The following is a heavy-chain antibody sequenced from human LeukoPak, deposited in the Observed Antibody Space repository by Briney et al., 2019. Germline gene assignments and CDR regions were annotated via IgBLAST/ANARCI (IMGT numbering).Heavy chain of an antibody. CDR2: IYYSGST. Sequence: PSETLSLTCTVSGGSINSYYWSWIRQPPGKGLEWIGYIYYSGSTNDNPSLKSRVTISVDTSKNQFSLKLTSVTAADTAVYYCARGGNYYGSGSYLSYFDYWGQGTLVTVPS. J-gene: IGHJ4*02. CDR1: GGSINSYY. V-gene: IGHV4-59*01. D-gene: IGHD3-10*01. CDR3: ARGGNYYGSGSYLSYFDY.